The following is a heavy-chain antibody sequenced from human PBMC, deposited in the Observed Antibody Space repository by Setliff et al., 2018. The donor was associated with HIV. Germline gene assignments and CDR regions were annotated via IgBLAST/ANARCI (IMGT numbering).Heavy chain of an antibody. CDR3: ASGRVRQSRKFGGVIVLPPFDY. Sequence: SSETLSLTCTVSGGSISDSYFYWSWIRQHPGKALEWIGYIHHSGSTFYNPSLKSRLIMSVDTSKSQFSLRLSSVTAADTAVYYCASGRVRQSRKFGGVIVLPPFDYWGQGTLVTVSS. V-gene: IGHV4-31*03. J-gene: IGHJ4*02. CDR1: GGSISDSYFY. CDR2: IHHSGST. D-gene: IGHD3-16*02.